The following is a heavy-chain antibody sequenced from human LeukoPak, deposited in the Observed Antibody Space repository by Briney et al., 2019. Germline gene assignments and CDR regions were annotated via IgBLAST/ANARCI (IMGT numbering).Heavy chain of an antibody. CDR1: GFVYRSHA. CDR2: IRYDGSKK. Sequence: HTGGSLSLFCTVSGFVYRSHAMHWVRQAPGKGLVWVAFIRYDGSKKLYADSVKGRFTISRDNYKHTLYLAKYGQISQDARLYFCAKIPYGEYVLDYYYDMDVWGKGTTVTISS. D-gene: IGHD4-17*01. CDR3: AKIPYGEYVLDYYYDMDV. J-gene: IGHJ6*03. V-gene: IGHV3-30*02.